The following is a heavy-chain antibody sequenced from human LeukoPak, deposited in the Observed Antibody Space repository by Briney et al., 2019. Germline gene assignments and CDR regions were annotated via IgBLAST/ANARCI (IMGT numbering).Heavy chain of an antibody. CDR3: ARVGGFQSIAAAGLDP. CDR2: INHSGST. J-gene: IGHJ5*02. D-gene: IGHD6-13*01. CDR1: GGSFSGYY. V-gene: IGHV4-34*01. Sequence: SETLSLTCAVYGGSFSGYYWSWIRQPPGKGLDWIGEINHSGSTNYNPSLKSRVTISVDTSKNQFSLKLSSVTAADTAVYYCARVGGFQSIAAAGLDPWGQGTLVTVSS.